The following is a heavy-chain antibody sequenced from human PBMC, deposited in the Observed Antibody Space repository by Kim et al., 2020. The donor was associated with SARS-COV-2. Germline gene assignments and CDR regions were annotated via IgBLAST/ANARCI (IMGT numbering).Heavy chain of an antibody. D-gene: IGHD6-13*01. V-gene: IGHV1-18*01. J-gene: IGHJ6*02. Sequence: YAQKLQGRVTMTTDTSTSTAYMELRSLRSDDTAVYYCARGEQLVRNGMDVWGQGTTVTVSS. CDR3: ARGEQLVRNGMDV.